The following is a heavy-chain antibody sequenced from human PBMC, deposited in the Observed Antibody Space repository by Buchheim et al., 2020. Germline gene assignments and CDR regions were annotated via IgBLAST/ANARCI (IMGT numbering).Heavy chain of an antibody. CDR1: GFTFSSYW. CDR3: ARDYYDFWSGYRSGFDY. J-gene: IGHJ4*02. Sequence: EVQLVESGGGLVQPGGSLRLSCAASGFTFSSYWMSWVRQAPGKGLEWVANIKQDGSEKYYVDSVKGRFTISRDNAQNSLYLQMNSLRAEDTAVYYCARDYYDFWSGYRSGFDYWGQGTL. D-gene: IGHD3-3*01. V-gene: IGHV3-7*04. CDR2: IKQDGSEK.